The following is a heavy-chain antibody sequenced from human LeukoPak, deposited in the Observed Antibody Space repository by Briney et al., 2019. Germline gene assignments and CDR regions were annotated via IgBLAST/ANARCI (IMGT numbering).Heavy chain of an antibody. CDR3: ARNIVVVPTVTGAFDV. Sequence: SETLSLTCAVSGYSISSGYYWGWIRQPPGKGLEWIGRIYHSGSTYYNPSLKRRVTISVDTSKNQFSLKLSSVTAADTAMYYCARNIVVVPTVTGAFDVWGQGTMVTVSS. CDR1: GYSISSGYY. D-gene: IGHD2-2*01. J-gene: IGHJ3*01. V-gene: IGHV4-38-2*01. CDR2: IYHSGST.